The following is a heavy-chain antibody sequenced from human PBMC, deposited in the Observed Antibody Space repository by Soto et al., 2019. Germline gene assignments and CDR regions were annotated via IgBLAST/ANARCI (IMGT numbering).Heavy chain of an antibody. D-gene: IGHD6-13*01. CDR3: ARGSRIAAADQDLDY. Sequence: GASVKVSCKASGGTFSSYTISWVRQAPGQGLEWMGRIIPILGIANYAQKFQGRVTITADKSTSTAYMELSSLRSEDTAVYYCARGSRIAAADQDLDYWGQGTLVTVSS. J-gene: IGHJ4*02. CDR1: GGTFSSYT. V-gene: IGHV1-69*02. CDR2: IIPILGIA.